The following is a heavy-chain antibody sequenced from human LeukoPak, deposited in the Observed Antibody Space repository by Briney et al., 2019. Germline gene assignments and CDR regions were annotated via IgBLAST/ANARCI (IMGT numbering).Heavy chain of an antibody. D-gene: IGHD3-10*01. CDR3: ASRAWYYGSGSFLTTTAYYFDY. Sequence: SETLSLTCAVYGGSFSGYYWSWIRQPPGKGLEWSGEINHSGSTNYTPSLKSRVTISVDPSKNQFSLMLSSVTAADTAVYYCASRAWYYGSGSFLTTTAYYFDYWGQGTLVTVSS. CDR1: GGSFSGYY. CDR2: INHSGST. V-gene: IGHV4-34*01. J-gene: IGHJ4*02.